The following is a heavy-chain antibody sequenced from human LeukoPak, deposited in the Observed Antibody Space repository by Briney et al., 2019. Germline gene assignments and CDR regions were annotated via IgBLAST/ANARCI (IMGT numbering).Heavy chain of an antibody. CDR1: GGSISSYY. CDR3: ARGWPHYDFWSGYLSGLDY. J-gene: IGHJ4*02. D-gene: IGHD3-3*01. CDR2: IYYSGST. Sequence: SETLSLTCTVSGGSISSYYWSWIRQPPGKGLEWIGYIYYSGSTNYNPSLKSRVTISVDTSKNQFSLKLSSVTAADTAVYYCARGWPHYDFWSGYLSGLDYWGQGTLVTVSS. V-gene: IGHV4-59*12.